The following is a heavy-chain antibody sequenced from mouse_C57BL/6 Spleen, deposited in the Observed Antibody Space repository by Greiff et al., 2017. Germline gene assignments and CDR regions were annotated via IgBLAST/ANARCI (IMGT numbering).Heavy chain of an antibody. CDR3: ARDEDGSSYVGWFAY. J-gene: IGHJ3*01. V-gene: IGHV3-6*01. Sequence: EVQLVESGPGLVKPSQSLSLTCSVTGYSITSGYYWNWIRQFPGNKLEWMGYISYDGSNNYNPSLKNRISITRDTSKNQFFLKLNSVTTEDTATYYCARDEDGSSYVGWFAYWGQGTLVTVSA. D-gene: IGHD1-1*01. CDR2: ISYDGSN. CDR1: GYSITSGYY.